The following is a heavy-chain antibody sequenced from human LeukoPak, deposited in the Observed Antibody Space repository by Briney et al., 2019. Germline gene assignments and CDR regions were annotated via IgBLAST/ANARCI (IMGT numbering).Heavy chain of an antibody. Sequence: GGSMRLSCAASGFTFSSYSMNWVRQAPGKGLEWVSSISSSSSYIYYADSVKGRFTISRDNAKNSLYLQMNSLRAEDTAVYYCSAMDTAMVNYWGQGTLVTVSS. CDR1: GFTFSSYS. CDR3: SAMDTAMVNY. CDR2: ISSSSSYI. D-gene: IGHD5-18*01. V-gene: IGHV3-21*01. J-gene: IGHJ4*02.